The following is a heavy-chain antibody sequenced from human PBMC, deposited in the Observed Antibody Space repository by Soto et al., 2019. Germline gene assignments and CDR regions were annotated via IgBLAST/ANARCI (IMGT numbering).Heavy chain of an antibody. CDR3: ARGGGSTKVDY. CDR1: GGSITSSGYY. V-gene: IGHV4-31*03. CDR2: TSNSGST. J-gene: IGHJ4*02. Sequence: QVQLQESGPGLVKPSQTLSLTCTVSGGSITSSGYYWSWIRQHPGEGLEWIGFTSNSGSTSYNPSLKSRVTISVDTSSNQFSLNLKSVTAADPAVYYRARGGGSTKVDYWGQGTLVTVSP. D-gene: IGHD2-2*01.